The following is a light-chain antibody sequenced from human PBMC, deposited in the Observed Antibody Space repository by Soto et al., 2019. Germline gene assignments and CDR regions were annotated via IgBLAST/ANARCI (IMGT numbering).Light chain of an antibody. J-gene: IGLJ1*01. Sequence: QSLLTLPASPSASPGQSMTIPCTAHSTDVGRYNYVSWYQQHPGKATKPMVYDVSNRPSWVSNRFSGSKSGITSSLTISLHQADDDDDCYYYAYKRDRTYVYGAGTKVSVL. CDR1: STDVGRYNY. CDR3: YAYKRDRTYV. CDR2: DVS. V-gene: IGLV2-14*01.